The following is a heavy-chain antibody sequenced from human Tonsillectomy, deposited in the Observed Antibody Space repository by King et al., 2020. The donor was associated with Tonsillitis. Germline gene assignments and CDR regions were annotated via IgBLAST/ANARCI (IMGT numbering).Heavy chain of an antibody. CDR3: ARDVDYYDCSGLTIHVDY. Sequence: VQLVESGGGLVQPGGSLRLSCAASGFTFSSYWMSWVRQAPGKGLEWVANIKQDGSEKYYVDSVKGRFTISRDNAKNSLYLQMNSRRAEDTAVYYCARDVDYYDCSGLTIHVDYWGQGTLVTVSS. J-gene: IGHJ4*02. CDR2: IKQDGSEK. V-gene: IGHV3-7*01. D-gene: IGHD3-22*01. CDR1: GFTFSSYW.